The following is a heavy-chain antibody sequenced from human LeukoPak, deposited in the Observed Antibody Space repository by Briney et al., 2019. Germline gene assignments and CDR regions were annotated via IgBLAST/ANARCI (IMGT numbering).Heavy chain of an antibody. D-gene: IGHD2-2*01. J-gene: IGHJ4*02. CDR3: ARPPCSSTSCYNYYFDY. V-gene: IGHV3-11*03. CDR1: GFTFSDYY. Sequence: GGSLRLSCAASGFTFSDYYMSWIRHAPGKGLEWLSYISSRSSYTNYADSVKGRFTISRDNAKNSLFLQMNSLRAEDTAVYYCARPPCSSTSCYNYYFDYWGQGTLVTVSS. CDR2: ISSRSSYT.